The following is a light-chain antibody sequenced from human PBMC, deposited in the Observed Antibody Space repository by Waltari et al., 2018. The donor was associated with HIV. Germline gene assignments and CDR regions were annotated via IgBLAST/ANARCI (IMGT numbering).Light chain of an antibody. CDR2: KVS. J-gene: IGKJ1*01. CDR1: QSLVYTDGNTY. V-gene: IGKV2-30*01. CDR3: MQGTHWPPWT. Sequence: VVMTQSPLSLPVTLGQPASIPCWASQSLVYTDGNTYLNWLQQRPGQSPRRLIYKVSNRDSGFPDRFSGSGSGTNFTLNISRVEAEDVGVYYCMQGTHWPPWTFGQGTKVEIK.